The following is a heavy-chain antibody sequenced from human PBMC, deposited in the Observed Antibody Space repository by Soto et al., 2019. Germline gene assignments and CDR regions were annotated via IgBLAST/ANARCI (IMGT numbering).Heavy chain of an antibody. CDR3: AKDTGHCTTGVCSKTDAFDI. J-gene: IGHJ3*02. V-gene: IGHV1-24*01. D-gene: IGHD2-8*01. CDR1: GYTLTELS. CDR2: FDPEDGET. Sequence: ASVKVSCKVSGYTLTELSMHWVRQAPGKGLEWMGGFDPEDGETIYAQKFQGRVTMTEDTSTDTAYMELSSLRSEDTAVYYCAKDTGHCTTGVCSKTDAFDIWGQGTMVTVTS.